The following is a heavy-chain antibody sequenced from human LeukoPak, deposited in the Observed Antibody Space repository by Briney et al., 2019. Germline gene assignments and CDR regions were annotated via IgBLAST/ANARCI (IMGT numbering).Heavy chain of an antibody. CDR1: GGTFSSYA. CDR2: IISLLGAG. CDR3: ARGALVGGTPLYTDAFDI. V-gene: IGHV1-69*05. Sequence: GASVKVSCKASGGTFSSYAISWMRQAPGQGLEWVGGIISLLGAGQYAQKFQGKVTISTEDSTSTAYMELSGLTSDDTAVYYCARGALVGGTPLYTDAFDIWGQGTMVIVSS. D-gene: IGHD1-26*01. J-gene: IGHJ3*02.